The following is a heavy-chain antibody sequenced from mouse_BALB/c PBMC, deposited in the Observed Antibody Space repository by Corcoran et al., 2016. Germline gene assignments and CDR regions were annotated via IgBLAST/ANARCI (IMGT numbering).Heavy chain of an antibody. CDR2: INTYTGEP. D-gene: IGHD2-4*01. V-gene: IGHV9-1*02. J-gene: IGHJ2*01. CDR1: GYTFTNYG. Sequence: QIQLVQSGPELKKPGETVKISCKASGYTFTNYGMNWVKQAPGKGLKWMGWINTYTGEPTYADDFKGRFAFSLETSASTAYLQINNLKNEDMATYFCATMITTYYFDYWGQGTTLTFSS. CDR3: ATMITTYYFDY.